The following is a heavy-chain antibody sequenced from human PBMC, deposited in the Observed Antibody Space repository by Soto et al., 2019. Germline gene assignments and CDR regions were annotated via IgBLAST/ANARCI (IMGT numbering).Heavy chain of an antibody. V-gene: IGHV1-58*01. CDR3: ARAMVARPFDY. D-gene: IGHD5-18*01. Sequence: SVKVSCKASGFTFPSSAVQWVRQARGQRLEWIGWIVVGSGNTNSAQKFQERVTFTRDMSTSTVYMELSSLNFDDTAVYYCARAMVARPFDYWGQGTLVTVSS. J-gene: IGHJ4*02. CDR2: IVVGSGNT. CDR1: GFTFPSSA.